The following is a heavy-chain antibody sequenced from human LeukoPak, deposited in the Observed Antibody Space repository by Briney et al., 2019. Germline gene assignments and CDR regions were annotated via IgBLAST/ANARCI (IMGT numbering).Heavy chain of an antibody. CDR2: IYYSGST. CDR3: ARDPTSGYDSSGYFDY. CDR1: GGSISSSSYY. Sequence: SETLSLTCTVSGGSISSSSYYWGWIRQPPGKGLEWIGSIYYSGSTYYNPSLKSRVTISVDTSKNQFSLKLSSVTAADTAVYYCARDPTSGYDSSGYFDYWGQGTLVTVSS. D-gene: IGHD3-22*01. J-gene: IGHJ4*02. V-gene: IGHV4-39*07.